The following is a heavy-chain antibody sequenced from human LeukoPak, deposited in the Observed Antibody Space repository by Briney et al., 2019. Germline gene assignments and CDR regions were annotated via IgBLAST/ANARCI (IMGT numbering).Heavy chain of an antibody. CDR1: GFTVSSNY. Sequence: SGGSLRLSCAASGFTVSSNYMSWVCQAPGKGLEWVSVIYDGGSTYYADSVKGRFIISRDNSKNTLYLQMNSLRAEDTAVYYCARDLGRAGVYYYYGMDVWGQGTTVTVSS. J-gene: IGHJ6*02. CDR2: IYDGGST. CDR3: ARDLGRAGVYYYYGMDV. D-gene: IGHD3-10*01. V-gene: IGHV3-53*01.